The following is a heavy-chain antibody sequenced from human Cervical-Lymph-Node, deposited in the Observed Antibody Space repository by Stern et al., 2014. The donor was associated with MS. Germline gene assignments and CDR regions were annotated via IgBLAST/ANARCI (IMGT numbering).Heavy chain of an antibody. CDR2: IIPIFGAA. D-gene: IGHD2-21*02. V-gene: IGHV1-69*01. CDR3: ARGAYCGGDCYWGWFDT. J-gene: IGHJ5*02. Sequence: QVQLVQSGVEVKRPGSSVKVSCKASGGTFSDHAFSWVRQAPGQGLEWVGGIIPIFGAAAYAQKYQGRVTITADESSITVYMELSSLTSEDTAVYYCARGAYCGGDCYWGWFDTWGQGTLVAVSS. CDR1: GGTFSDHA.